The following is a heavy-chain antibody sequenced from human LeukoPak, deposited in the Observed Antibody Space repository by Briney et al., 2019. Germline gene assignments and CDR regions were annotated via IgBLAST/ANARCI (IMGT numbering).Heavy chain of an antibody. CDR3: AGARERGYCSVGTCYNYYFMDV. V-gene: IGHV1-46*01. Sequence: ASVKLSCKASGYTFTSYYMHWVRQAPGQGLEWMGIINPSGGGTIYAQKFQGRVTMTRDTSTSTVYLELGSLRSEDAAVFYCAGARERGYCSVGTCYNYYFMDVWGKGTTVTVSS. CDR2: INPSGGGT. D-gene: IGHD2-15*01. J-gene: IGHJ6*03. CDR1: GYTFTSYY.